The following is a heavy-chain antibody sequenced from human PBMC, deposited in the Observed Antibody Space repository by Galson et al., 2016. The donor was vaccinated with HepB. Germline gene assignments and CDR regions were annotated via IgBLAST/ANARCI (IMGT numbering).Heavy chain of an antibody. J-gene: IGHJ1*01. Sequence: SLRLSCAASGFTFSDYYMTWIRQAPGKGLEWVSSISSRSASAIHYVDSLKGRFTISRDNAKNSLYLQMNSLRAEDTAVYYCALYYYDTSGFVAYSQQWCQGTAVTVSS. CDR2: ISSRSASAI. D-gene: IGHD3-22*01. CDR3: ALYYYDTSGFVAYSQQ. CDR1: GFTFSDYY. V-gene: IGHV3-11*01.